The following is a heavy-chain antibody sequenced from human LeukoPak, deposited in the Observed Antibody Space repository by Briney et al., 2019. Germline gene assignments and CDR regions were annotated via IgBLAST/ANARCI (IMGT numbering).Heavy chain of an antibody. CDR3: ARDFSSGWYRLTFDY. Sequence: PGGSLRLSCAASGFTFSSYWMHWVRQAPGKGLVWVSRINSDGSSTSYADSVKGRFTISRDNAKNTLYPQMNSLRAEDTAVYYCARDFSSGWYRLTFDYWGQGTLVTVSS. V-gene: IGHV3-74*01. D-gene: IGHD6-19*01. J-gene: IGHJ4*02. CDR1: GFTFSSYW. CDR2: INSDGSST.